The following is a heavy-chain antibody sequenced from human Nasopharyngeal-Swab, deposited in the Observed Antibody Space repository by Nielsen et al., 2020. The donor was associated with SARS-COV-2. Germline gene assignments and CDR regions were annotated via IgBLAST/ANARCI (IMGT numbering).Heavy chain of an antibody. J-gene: IGHJ5*02. CDR2: IYYSGST. V-gene: IGHV4-31*02. D-gene: IGHD6-13*01. CDR3: ARLNGIAAAGTGWFDP. Sequence: SCTVSGGSISSGGYYWSWIRQHPGKGLEWIGYIYYSGSTYYNPSLKSRVTISVDTSKSQFSLKLSSVTAADTAVYYCARLNGIAAAGTGWFDPWGQGTLVTVSS. CDR1: GGSISSGGYY.